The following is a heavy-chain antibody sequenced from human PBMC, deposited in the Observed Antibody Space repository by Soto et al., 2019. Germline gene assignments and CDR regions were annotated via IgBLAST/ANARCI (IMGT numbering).Heavy chain of an antibody. V-gene: IGHV4-31*01. D-gene: IGHD1-1*01. J-gene: IGHJ3*02. CDR3: ARSTGTNDAFDI. CDR1: GGSISSGGYY. Sequence: QVQLQESGPGLVKPSQTLSLTCTVSGGSISSGGYYWSWIRQHPGKGLEWIGYIYYSGSTYYNPSPKRSVNNTGNTSKDQFPLKLSSVTAADTAVYYCARSTGTNDAFDIWGQGTMVTVSS. CDR2: IYYSGST.